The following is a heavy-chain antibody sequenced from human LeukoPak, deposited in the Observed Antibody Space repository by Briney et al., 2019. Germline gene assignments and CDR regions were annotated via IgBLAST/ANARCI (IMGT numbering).Heavy chain of an antibody. CDR2: IFHSGST. CDR1: SGSIFRSNW. V-gene: IGHV4-4*02. D-gene: IGHD2-15*01. Sequence: SETLSLTCAVSSGSIFRSNWWSWVRQPPGKGLEWIGQIFHSGSTSYSPSLKSRVTISVDTSKNQFSLKLSSVTAADTAVYYCARGKPGTYCSGGSCYSFRVAPDYYMDVWGKGTTVTISS. CDR3: ARGKPGTYCSGGSCYSFRVAPDYYMDV. J-gene: IGHJ6*03.